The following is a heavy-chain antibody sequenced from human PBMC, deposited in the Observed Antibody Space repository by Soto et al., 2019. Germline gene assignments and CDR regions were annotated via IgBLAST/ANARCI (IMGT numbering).Heavy chain of an antibody. J-gene: IGHJ4*02. Sequence: SETLSLTCTVSGGSISSGGYYWSWIRQHPGKGLEWIGYIYYSGSTYYNPSLKSRVTISVDTSKNQFSLKLSFVTAADTAVYYCAREYCSGGSCYSSHFDYWGQGTLVTVSS. D-gene: IGHD2-15*01. CDR1: GGSISSGGYY. CDR3: AREYCSGGSCYSSHFDY. CDR2: IYYSGST. V-gene: IGHV4-31*03.